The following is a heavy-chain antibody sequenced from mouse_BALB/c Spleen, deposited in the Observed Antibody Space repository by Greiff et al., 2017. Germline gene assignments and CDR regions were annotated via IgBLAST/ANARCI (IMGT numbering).Heavy chain of an antibody. D-gene: IGHD2-2*01. Sequence: VQLQQSGAELVRPGSSVKISCKASGYAFSSYWMNWVKQRPGQGLEWIGQIYPGDGDTNYNGKFKGKATLTADKSSSTAYMQLSSLTSEDSAVYFCARVNYGYGAAYWGQGTLVTVSA. CDR2: IYPGDGDT. J-gene: IGHJ3*01. CDR1: GYAFSSYW. V-gene: IGHV1-80*01. CDR3: ARVNYGYGAAY.